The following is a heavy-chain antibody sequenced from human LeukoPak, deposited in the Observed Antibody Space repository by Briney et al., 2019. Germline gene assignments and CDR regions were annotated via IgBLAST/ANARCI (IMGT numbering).Heavy chain of an antibody. CDR2: IYYSGST. D-gene: IGHD3-16*02. CDR3: ARVRLRLGELSPSFDY. J-gene: IGHJ4*02. V-gene: IGHV4-4*02. Sequence: SGTLSLTCAVSGGSISSSNWWSWVRQPPGKGLEWIGYIYYSGSTYYNPSLKSRVTISVDTSKNQFSLKLSSVTAADTAVYYCARVRLRLGELSPSFDYWGQGTLVTVSS. CDR1: GGSISSSNW.